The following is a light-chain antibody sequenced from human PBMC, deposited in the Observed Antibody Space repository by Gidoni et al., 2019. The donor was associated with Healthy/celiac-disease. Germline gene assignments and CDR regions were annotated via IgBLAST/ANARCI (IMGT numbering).Light chain of an antibody. CDR1: QDISNY. V-gene: IGKV1-33*01. CDR2: DAS. J-gene: IGKJ3*01. Sequence: PSSLSASVGDRVTITCQASQDISNYLNWYQQKPGKAPKLLIYDASNLETGVPSRFSGSGSGTDFTFTISSLQPEDIATYYCQQYDNLFTFGPXTKVDIK. CDR3: QQYDNLFT.